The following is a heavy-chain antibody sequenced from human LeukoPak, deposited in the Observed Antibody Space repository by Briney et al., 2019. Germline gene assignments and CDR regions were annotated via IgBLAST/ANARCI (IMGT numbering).Heavy chain of an antibody. D-gene: IGHD6-19*01. CDR2: ISAYNGNT. J-gene: IGHJ4*02. Sequence: VASVKVSCKASGYTFTSYGISWVRQAPGQGLEWMGWISAYNGNTNYARKLQGRVTMTTDTSTSTAYMELRSLRSDDTAVYYCARGRSSGWYGGYYFDYWGQGTLDTVSS. CDR3: ARGRSSGWYGGYYFDY. CDR1: GYTFTSYG. V-gene: IGHV1-18*01.